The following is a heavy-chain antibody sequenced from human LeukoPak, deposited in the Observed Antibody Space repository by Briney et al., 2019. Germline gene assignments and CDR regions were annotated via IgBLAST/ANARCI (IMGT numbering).Heavy chain of an antibody. V-gene: IGHV3-30-3*01. Sequence: GGSLRLSCAASGFTFSSYAMHWVRQAPGKGLEWVAVISYDGSNKYYADSVKGRFTISRDNAKNSLYLQMNSLRVEDTAVYYCATAVAWGQGTMVTVSS. D-gene: IGHD4-23*01. CDR1: GFTFSSYA. J-gene: IGHJ3*01. CDR2: ISYDGSNK. CDR3: ATAVA.